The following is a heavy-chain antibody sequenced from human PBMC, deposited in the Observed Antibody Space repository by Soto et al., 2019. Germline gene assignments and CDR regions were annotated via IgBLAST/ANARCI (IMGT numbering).Heavy chain of an antibody. CDR1: GASMTTVGDY. CDR2: ISYSGGT. J-gene: IGHJ4*02. V-gene: IGHV4-31*03. Sequence: QVQLQESGPGLVKPSQTLSLTCTVPGASMTTVGDYWTWIRQHPGQGLEWIGFISYSGGTYYSSSLKGRVAISADTAKNQFSLKLNSVTAADPAVYYCTRGDYWGQGTLVTVSS. CDR3: TRGDY.